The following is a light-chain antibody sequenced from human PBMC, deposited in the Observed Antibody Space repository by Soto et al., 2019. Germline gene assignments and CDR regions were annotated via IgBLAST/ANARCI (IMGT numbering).Light chain of an antibody. CDR3: QQFNTYPT. Sequence: AIQLTQSPSSLSASVGDRVTITCRASQGISSALAWYQQKPGKAPKLLISHASSLESGVPSRFSGSGSGTDFTFTISSLQPEDFATYHCQQFNTYPTFGGGTKVEIK. V-gene: IGKV1-13*02. CDR1: QGISSA. J-gene: IGKJ4*01. CDR2: HAS.